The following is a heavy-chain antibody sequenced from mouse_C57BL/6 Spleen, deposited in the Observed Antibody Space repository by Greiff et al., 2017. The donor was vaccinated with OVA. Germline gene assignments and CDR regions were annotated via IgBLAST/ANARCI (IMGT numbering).Heavy chain of an antibody. CDR1: GYTFTSYW. Sequence: QVQLQQPGAELVMPGASVKLSCKASGYTFTSYWMHWVKQRPGQGLEWIGEIDPSDSYTNYNQKFKGKSTLTVDKSSSTAYMQLSSLTSEDSAVYYCARRFTTVVALYWYFDVWGTGTTVTVSS. J-gene: IGHJ1*03. V-gene: IGHV1-69*01. CDR3: ARRFTTVVALYWYFDV. CDR2: IDPSDSYT. D-gene: IGHD1-1*01.